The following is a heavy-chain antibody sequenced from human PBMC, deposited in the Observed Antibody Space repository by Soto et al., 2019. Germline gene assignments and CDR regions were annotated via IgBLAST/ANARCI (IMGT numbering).Heavy chain of an antibody. CDR2: IYPGDSDT. CDR1: GYSFTSYW. Sequence: PGESLKISCKGSGYSFTSYWIGWVSQMPGKGLEWMGIIYPGDSDTRYSPSFQGQVTISADKSISTAYLQWSSLKASDTAMYYCARPGDYYDSSGYVVDAFDIWGQGTMVTVSS. J-gene: IGHJ3*02. V-gene: IGHV5-51*01. CDR3: ARPGDYYDSSGYVVDAFDI. D-gene: IGHD3-22*01.